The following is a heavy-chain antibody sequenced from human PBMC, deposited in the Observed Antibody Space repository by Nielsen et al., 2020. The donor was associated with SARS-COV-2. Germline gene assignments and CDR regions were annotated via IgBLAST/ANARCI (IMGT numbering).Heavy chain of an antibody. CDR2: ISPRIGNT. J-gene: IGHJ4*02. CDR3: ARDPDPYYGSGSLDL. D-gene: IGHD3-10*01. CDR1: GYSFTSYG. Sequence: ASVKVSCKASGYSFTSYGISWVRQAPGQGLEWMGWISPRIGNTNYLQKFQGRVTMTTDTPTSTVFMELRSLRSDDTAVYYCARDPDPYYGSGSLDLWGQGSLVTVSS. V-gene: IGHV1-18*04.